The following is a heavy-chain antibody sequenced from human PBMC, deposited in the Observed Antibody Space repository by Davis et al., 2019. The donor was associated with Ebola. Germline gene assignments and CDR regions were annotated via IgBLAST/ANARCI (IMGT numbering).Heavy chain of an antibody. J-gene: IGHJ6*02. CDR3: ARTRATVTYRYYYYGMDV. V-gene: IGHV1-18*01. CDR2: ISAYNGNT. Sequence: ASVKVSCKTSGYTFSNYGITWVRQAPGQGLEWMGWISAYNGNTNYAQKLQDRVTMTTDTSTTTAYLELRSLRSDDTAVYYCARTRATVTYRYYYYGMDVWGQGTTVTVSS. D-gene: IGHD4-17*01. CDR1: GYTFSNYG.